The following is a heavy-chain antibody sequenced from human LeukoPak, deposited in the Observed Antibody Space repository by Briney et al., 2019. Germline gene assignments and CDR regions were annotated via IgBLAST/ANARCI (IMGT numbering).Heavy chain of an antibody. D-gene: IGHD6-19*01. V-gene: IGHV1-69*15. CDR1: GGTFSSYA. Sequence: GASVKVSCKASGGTFSSYAISWVRQAPGQGLEWMGRIIPIFGTANYAQKFQGRVTITPDGSTSTAYMELSSLRSEDTAVYYCARPVAGTEAFDIWGQGTMVTVSS. CDR2: IIPIFGTA. J-gene: IGHJ3*02. CDR3: ARPVAGTEAFDI.